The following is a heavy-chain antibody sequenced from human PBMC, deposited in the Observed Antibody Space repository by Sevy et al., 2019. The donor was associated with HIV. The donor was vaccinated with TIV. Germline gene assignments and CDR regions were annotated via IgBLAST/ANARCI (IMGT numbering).Heavy chain of an antibody. CDR2: FDPEDGET. D-gene: IGHD3-22*01. CDR3: ATTKDYYDNSGYPFDY. CDR1: GYTLTKLS. J-gene: IGHJ4*02. Sequence: ASVKVSCKVSGYTLTKLSMHWVRQAPGKGLEWMGTFDPEDGETIYAQKFQGRVTMTEDTSIDTAYMELSSLRSEDTAVFYCATTKDYYDNSGYPFDYWGQGTLVTVSS. V-gene: IGHV1-24*01.